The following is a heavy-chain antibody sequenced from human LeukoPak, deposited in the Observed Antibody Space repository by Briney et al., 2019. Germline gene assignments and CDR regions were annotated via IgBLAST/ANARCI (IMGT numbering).Heavy chain of an antibody. Sequence: SETLSLTCSVSGSSFRSGHYWGWIRQSSGEGLEWIGNVHETGYANYNPSLRSRVTISVDPSKSQFSLRLTSVTAADTAVYYCARDPYDFWSGYYFSPPFDIWGQGTMVTVSS. D-gene: IGHD3-3*01. CDR2: VHETGYA. CDR3: ARDPYDFWSGYYFSPPFDI. CDR1: GSSFRSGHY. J-gene: IGHJ3*02. V-gene: IGHV4-38-2*02.